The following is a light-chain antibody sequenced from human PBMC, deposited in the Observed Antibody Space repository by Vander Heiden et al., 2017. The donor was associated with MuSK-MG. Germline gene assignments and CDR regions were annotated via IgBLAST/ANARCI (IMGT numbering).Light chain of an antibody. J-gene: IGKJ3*01. Sequence: DIVMTQSPDSLAVSLGERATINCKSSQSVLYSSNNKNYLAWYQQKPGQPPKLLIYWASTRESGVPDRFSGSGSGTDFTLTISSLQAEDVAVYYCQQYYSTPQTFGHGTKVDIK. CDR2: WAS. V-gene: IGKV4-1*01. CDR1: QSVLYSSNNKNY. CDR3: QQYYSTPQT.